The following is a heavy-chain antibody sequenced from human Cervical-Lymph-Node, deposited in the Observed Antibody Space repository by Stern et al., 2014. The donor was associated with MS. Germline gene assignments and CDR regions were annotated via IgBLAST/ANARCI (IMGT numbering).Heavy chain of an antibody. Sequence: MQLVESGAEVKKPGASVKVSCKASGYTFINYVMHWVRQAPGQRLEWMGWINAGNGNTRYSQRFLGRVTFTRDTSATTAYMELSSLRSEDTAIYYCARVSSSWLWYFDYWGQGTLVSVSS. CDR1: GYTFINYV. CDR3: ARVSSSWLWYFDY. CDR2: INAGNGNT. V-gene: IGHV1-3*01. D-gene: IGHD6-13*01. J-gene: IGHJ4*02.